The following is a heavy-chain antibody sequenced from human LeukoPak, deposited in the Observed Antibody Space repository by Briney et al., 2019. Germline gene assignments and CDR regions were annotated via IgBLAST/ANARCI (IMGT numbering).Heavy chain of an antibody. CDR3: AKDLPSPWTFDH. Sequence: PGGSLRLSCAASGFTLTSSAMHWVRQAPGKGLEWVALISSRGNEIVHTNSVKGRFTISRDTSKNTLYLQMSDLRVDDTAVYYCAKDLPSPWTFDHWGQGILVTVSS. V-gene: IGHV3-30*18. D-gene: IGHD3/OR15-3a*01. CDR2: ISSRGNEI. J-gene: IGHJ4*02. CDR1: GFTLTSSA.